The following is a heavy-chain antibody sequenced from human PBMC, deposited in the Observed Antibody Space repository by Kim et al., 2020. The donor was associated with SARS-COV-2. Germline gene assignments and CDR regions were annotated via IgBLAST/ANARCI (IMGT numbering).Heavy chain of an antibody. CDR3: ARDSWYYDILTGYSSGRDYYYGMDV. V-gene: IGHV1-69*13. D-gene: IGHD3-9*01. CDR2: IIPIFGTA. Sequence: SVKVSCKASGGTFSSYAISWVRQAPGQGLEWMGGIIPIFGTANYAQKFQGRVTITADESTSTAYMELSSLRSEDTAVYYCARDSWYYDILTGYSSGRDYYYGMDVWGQGTTVTVSS. J-gene: IGHJ6*02. CDR1: GGTFSSYA.